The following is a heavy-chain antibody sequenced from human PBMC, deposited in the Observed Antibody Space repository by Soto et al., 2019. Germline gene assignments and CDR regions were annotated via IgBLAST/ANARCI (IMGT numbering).Heavy chain of an antibody. Sequence: GGSLRLSCAASGFTFKTYGMHWVRQAPGKGLEWVAVISYDGSDKFYADSVKGRFTISRDNFKNTLYLQMSSLRAEDTAIYYCAKSPNFYCSSPNCYKFYFDYWGQGTLVTVSS. CDR2: ISYDGSDK. CDR3: AKSPNFYCSSPNCYKFYFDY. D-gene: IGHD2-2*02. CDR1: GFTFKTYG. V-gene: IGHV3-30*18. J-gene: IGHJ4*02.